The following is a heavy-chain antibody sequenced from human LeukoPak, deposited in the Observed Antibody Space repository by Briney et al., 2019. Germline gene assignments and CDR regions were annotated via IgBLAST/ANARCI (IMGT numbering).Heavy chain of an antibody. Sequence: PSETLSLTCAVYGGSFSGYYWSWIRQPPGKGLEWIGEINHSGSTNYNPSLKSRVTISVDTSKNQFSLKLSSVTAADTAVYYCATMATTRYYYYYYGMDVWGQGTTVTVSS. CDR3: ATMATTRYYYYYYGMDV. CDR1: GGSFSGYY. J-gene: IGHJ6*02. V-gene: IGHV4-34*01. D-gene: IGHD5-12*01. CDR2: INHSGST.